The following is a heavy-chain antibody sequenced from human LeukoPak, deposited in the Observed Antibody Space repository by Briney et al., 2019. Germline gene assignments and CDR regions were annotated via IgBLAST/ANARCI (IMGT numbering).Heavy chain of an antibody. CDR3: ARDEVPYGMDV. Sequence: SETLSLTCTVSGGSISSYYWSWIRQPPGKGLEWIGYIYYSGSTNYNPSLKSRVSISVDTSKNQFSLKLSSVTAADTAVYYCARDEVPYGMDVWGQGTTVTVSS. V-gene: IGHV4-59*01. D-gene: IGHD1-1*01. CDR1: GGSISSYY. J-gene: IGHJ6*02. CDR2: IYYSGST.